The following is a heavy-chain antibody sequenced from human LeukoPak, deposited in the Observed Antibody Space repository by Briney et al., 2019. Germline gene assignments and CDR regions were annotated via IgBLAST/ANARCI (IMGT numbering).Heavy chain of an antibody. CDR2: ICTAGDT. Sequence: PGGALRVSCAASVCTLSSYDMHGVRQATGKGLEGGSPICTAGDTYYPGSVQCRFTISRQNAKNSLYPEINSLRAGRRAVYYCARAPSLTLPDYWGQGTLVTVSS. J-gene: IGHJ4*02. CDR1: VCTLSSYD. CDR3: ARAPSLTLPDY. D-gene: IGHD3-9*01. V-gene: IGHV3-13*01.